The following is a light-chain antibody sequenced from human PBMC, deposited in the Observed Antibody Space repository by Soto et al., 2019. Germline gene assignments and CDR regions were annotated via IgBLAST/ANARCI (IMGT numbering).Light chain of an antibody. CDR1: SSDFGNYNL. J-gene: IGLJ3*02. CDR2: EVT. CDR3: CSYAGSTTLWV. Sequence: QSVLTQPASVSGSPGQSITISCTGTSSDFGNYNLVSWYQHHPGKAPRLMIYEVTKRPSGVSNRFSGSKSGNTASLTISGLQAEDEADYYCCSYAGSTTLWVFGGGTQLTVL. V-gene: IGLV2-23*02.